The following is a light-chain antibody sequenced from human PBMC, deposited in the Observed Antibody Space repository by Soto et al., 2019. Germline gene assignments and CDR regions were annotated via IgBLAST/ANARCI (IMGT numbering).Light chain of an antibody. CDR1: QSVSDGS. CDR3: HQSGSSPRT. J-gene: IGKJ1*01. CDR2: GAS. Sequence: NRLTQSPGTLSLSPAERATLSCRASQSVSDGSSAWYHPAPGQAPRLLISGASTRATGIPDRFSGSGSGTDFTLSISRLEPGDFGMDFCHQSGSSPRTFGQRANVDI. V-gene: IGKV3-20*01.